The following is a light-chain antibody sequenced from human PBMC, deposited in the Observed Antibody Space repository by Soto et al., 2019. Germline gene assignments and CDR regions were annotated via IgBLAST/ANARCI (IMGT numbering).Light chain of an antibody. CDR2: DAS. J-gene: IGKJ1*01. CDR3: QQYHNWPLWT. CDR1: QSVNSN. Sequence: EIVMTQSPATLSVSPGERATLSCRASQSVNSNLAWYQQRPGQAPRLLLYDASTRATGIPARFSGSGSGTEFTLTISSLQSEDFAVYYCQQYHNWPLWTFGQGTKVDIK. V-gene: IGKV3-15*01.